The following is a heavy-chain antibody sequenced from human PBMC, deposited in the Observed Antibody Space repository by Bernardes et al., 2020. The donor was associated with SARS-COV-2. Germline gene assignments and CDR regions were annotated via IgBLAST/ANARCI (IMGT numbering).Heavy chain of an antibody. V-gene: IGHV4-4*07. D-gene: IGHD3-3*01. CDR1: GGSISSYY. CDR3: ARDGDYYDFWSGYSYGMDV. Sequence: SETLSLTCTVSGGSISSYYWSWIRQPAGKGLEWIGRIYTSGSTNHNPSLKSRVTMSVDTSKNQFSLKLSSVTAADTAVYYCARDGDYYDFWSGYSYGMDVWGQGTTVTVSS. CDR2: IYTSGST. J-gene: IGHJ6*02.